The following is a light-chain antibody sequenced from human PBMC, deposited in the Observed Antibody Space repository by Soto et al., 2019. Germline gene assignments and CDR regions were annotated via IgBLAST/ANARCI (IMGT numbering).Light chain of an antibody. CDR2: AAS. J-gene: IGKJ1*01. V-gene: IGKV1-39*01. Sequence: DIQMTQSQSSLSASVGDRVTVTCLASQNIKNYLNWYQQKSGKAPKLLISAASSLQSGVPSRFSGSGSGTDFTLTISSLQPEDFATYYCQQSFSTLGWTFGQGTKVDIK. CDR1: QNIKNY. CDR3: QQSFSTLGWT.